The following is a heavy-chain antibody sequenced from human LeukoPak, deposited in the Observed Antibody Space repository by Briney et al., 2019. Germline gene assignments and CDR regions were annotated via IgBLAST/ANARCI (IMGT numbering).Heavy chain of an antibody. J-gene: IGHJ5*01. CDR3: VRHDGRGGATMGAFDS. V-gene: IGHV4-39*01. CDR2: VYYGRTT. D-gene: IGHD5-12*01. CDR1: AGSFISSSHH. Sequence: SETLSPTCTVSAGSFISSSHHWGWIRQSPGKGLEWIGTVYYGRTTYYNPSLDGRVTISLDTSANHFSLQLNSVTAADTAVYYCVRHDGRGGATMGAFDSWGQGSLVTVSS.